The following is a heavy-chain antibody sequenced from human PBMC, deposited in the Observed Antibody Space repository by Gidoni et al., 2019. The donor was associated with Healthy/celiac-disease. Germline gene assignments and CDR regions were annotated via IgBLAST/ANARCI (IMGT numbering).Heavy chain of an antibody. CDR1: GGSISSYS. CDR2: IYYSGST. CDR3: ARQYSGSYYFDY. V-gene: IGHV4-59*08. D-gene: IGHD1-26*01. J-gene: IGHJ4*02. Sequence: QVQLQESGPGLVTPSETLSLTCTVSGGSISSYSWSWIRPPPGKGLEWIGYIYYSGSTNYNPSLKSRVTISVDTSKNQFSLKLSSVTAEDTAVYYCARQYSGSYYFDYWGQGTLVTVSS.